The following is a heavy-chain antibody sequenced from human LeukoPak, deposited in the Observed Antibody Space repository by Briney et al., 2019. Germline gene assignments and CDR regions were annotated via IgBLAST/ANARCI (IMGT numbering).Heavy chain of an antibody. Sequence: VASVKVSCKASGGTFSSYAISWVRQAPGQGLEWMGRIIPIFGTANYAQKFQGRVTITTDESTSTAYMELSSLRSEDTAVYYCARYDRTASFDPWGQGTLVTVSS. CDR2: IIPIFGTA. J-gene: IGHJ5*02. V-gene: IGHV1-69*05. CDR1: GGTFSSYA. D-gene: IGHD3-3*01. CDR3: ARYDRTASFDP.